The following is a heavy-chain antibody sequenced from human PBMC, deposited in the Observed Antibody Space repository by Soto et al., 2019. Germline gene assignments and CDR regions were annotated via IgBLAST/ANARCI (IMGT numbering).Heavy chain of an antibody. CDR2: MNPNSGNT. J-gene: IGHJ6*02. CDR3: ARDHCTSTSCYSSIYYYGMDV. CDR1: GYTFTSFD. D-gene: IGHD2-2*02. Sequence: ASVKVSCKASGYTFTSFDINCVLQSTLQWLEWMGWMNPNSGNTVYAQKFQGRVTMTRDTSISTAYMELSSLRSEDTAVYYCARDHCTSTSCYSSIYYYGMDVRGQGTTVTVSS. V-gene: IGHV1-8*01.